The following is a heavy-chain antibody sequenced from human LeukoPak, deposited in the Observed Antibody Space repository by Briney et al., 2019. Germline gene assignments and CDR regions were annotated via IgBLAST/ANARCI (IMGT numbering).Heavy chain of an antibody. CDR3: ARDVSDCSGGSCYSYFDY. V-gene: IGHV1-69*06. CDR1: GGTFSSYA. D-gene: IGHD2-15*01. Sequence: ASVKVSCKASGGTFSSYAISWVRQAPGQGLEWMGGIIPIFGTANYAQKFQGRVTITADKSTSTAYMELSSLKSEDTAVYYCARDVSDCSGGSCYSYFDYWGQGSLVTVSS. CDR2: IIPIFGTA. J-gene: IGHJ4*02.